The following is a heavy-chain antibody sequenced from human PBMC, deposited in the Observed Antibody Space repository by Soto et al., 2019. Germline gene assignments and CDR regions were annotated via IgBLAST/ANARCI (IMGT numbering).Heavy chain of an antibody. CDR1: GFTFSSYG. D-gene: IGHD3-3*01. CDR3: AKDRWADFWSGYPQS. V-gene: IGHV3-30*18. J-gene: IGHJ4*02. Sequence: GGSLRLSCAASGFTFSSYGMHWVRQAPGKGLEWVAVISYDGSNKYYADSVKGRFTISRDNSKNTLYLQMNSLRAEDTAVYYCAKDRWADFWSGYPQSWGQGTLVTVSS. CDR2: ISYDGSNK.